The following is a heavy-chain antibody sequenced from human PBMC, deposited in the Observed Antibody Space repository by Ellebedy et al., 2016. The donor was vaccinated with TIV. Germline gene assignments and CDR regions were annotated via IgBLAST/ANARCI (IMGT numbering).Heavy chain of an antibody. CDR3: ARRRVAGYYGMDV. V-gene: IGHV4-59*01. CDR2: IHYIGST. CDR1: GDSINNYY. J-gene: IGHJ6*02. Sequence: SETLSLTXTVSGDSINNYYWTWIRQSPERGLEWIGHIHYIGSTNYNLSLKSRVAISIDKSKNKVSLNLMSVTATDTAVYFCARRRVAGYYGMDVWGQGTAVMVSS.